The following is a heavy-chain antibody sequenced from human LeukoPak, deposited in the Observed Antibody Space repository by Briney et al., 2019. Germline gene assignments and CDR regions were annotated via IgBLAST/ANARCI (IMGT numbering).Heavy chain of an antibody. CDR2: ISSSSSTI. CDR1: EVTFSSYS. V-gene: IGHV3-48*01. D-gene: IGHD3-10*01. J-gene: IGHJ4*02. Sequence: PGGSLRLSCAAYEVTFSSYSMNWVRQAPGKGLEWVSYISSSSSTIYYADSVKGRFTISRHDSKNTLYLQMNSLRAEDTAVYYCAILSGSGSYSYFDYWGQGTLVTVSS. CDR3: AILSGSGSYSYFDY.